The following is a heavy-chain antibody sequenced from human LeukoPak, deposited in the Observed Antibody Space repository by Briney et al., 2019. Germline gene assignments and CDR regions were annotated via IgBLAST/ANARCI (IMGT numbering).Heavy chain of an antibody. Sequence: SETLSLTCAVYGGSFSGYYWSWIRQPPGKGLEWIGSIYYSGSTYYNPSLKSRVTISVDTSKNQFSLKLSSVTAADTAVYYCARDSYYYGSGIGFDYWGQGTLVTVSS. CDR2: IYYSGST. CDR3: ARDSYYYGSGIGFDY. D-gene: IGHD3-10*01. J-gene: IGHJ4*02. CDR1: GGSFSGYY. V-gene: IGHV4-34*01.